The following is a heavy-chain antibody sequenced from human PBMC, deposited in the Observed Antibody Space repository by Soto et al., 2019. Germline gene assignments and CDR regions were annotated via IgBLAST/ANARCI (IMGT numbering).Heavy chain of an antibody. D-gene: IGHD6-13*01. V-gene: IGHV1-3*01. CDR3: ARDSQPYSSSWYYFDY. CDR2: INAGNGNT. J-gene: IGHJ4*02. CDR1: GYTFTSYA. Sequence: ASVKVSCKASGYTFTSYAMHWVRQAPGQRLEWMGWINAGNGNTKYSQKFQGRVTITRDTSASTAYMELSSLRSENTAVYYCARDSQPYSSSWYYFDYWAQGTLVTVSS.